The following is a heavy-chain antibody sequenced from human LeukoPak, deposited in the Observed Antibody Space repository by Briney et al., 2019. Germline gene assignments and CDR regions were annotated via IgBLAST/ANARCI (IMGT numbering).Heavy chain of an antibody. V-gene: IGHV3-30*02. D-gene: IGHD4/OR15-4a*01. J-gene: IGHJ4*02. Sequence: TESNYYWVWIRQPPGKGLEWVAFIRYDGSKKDYADSVKGRFTITRDNSKNTVDLQMNNLRVEDTAVYYCAKKDYIKGFLDYWGQGTLVTVSS. CDR1: TESNYY. CDR3: AKKDYIKGFLDY. CDR2: IRYDGSKK.